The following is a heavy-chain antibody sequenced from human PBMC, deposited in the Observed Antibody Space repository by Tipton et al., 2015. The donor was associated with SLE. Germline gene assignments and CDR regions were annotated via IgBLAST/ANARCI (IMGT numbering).Heavy chain of an antibody. D-gene: IGHD6-13*01. Sequence: GSLRLSCAASGFTFSSYWMSWIRQAPGKGLEWVSYISGSGSTIYYADSVKGRFTISRDNAKNSLYLQMNSLRAEDTAVYYCARGVEGIAAAGAPFDYWGQGTLVTVSS. CDR3: ARGVEGIAAAGAPFDY. CDR1: GFTFSSYW. J-gene: IGHJ4*02. CDR2: ISGSGSTI. V-gene: IGHV3-11*01.